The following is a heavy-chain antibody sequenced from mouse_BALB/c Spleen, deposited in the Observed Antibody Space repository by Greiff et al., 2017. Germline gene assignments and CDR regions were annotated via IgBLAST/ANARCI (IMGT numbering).Heavy chain of an antibody. CDR3: ARRGEAYWYFDV. CDR1: GYSITSDYA. CDR2: ISYSGST. V-gene: IGHV3-2*02. Sequence: EVQLKESGPSLVKPSQSLSLTCTVTGYSITSDYAWNWIRQFPGNKLEWMGYISYSGSTSYNPSLKSRISITRDTSKNQFFLQLNSVTTEDTATYYCARRGEAYWYFDVWGAGTTVTVSS. J-gene: IGHJ1*01.